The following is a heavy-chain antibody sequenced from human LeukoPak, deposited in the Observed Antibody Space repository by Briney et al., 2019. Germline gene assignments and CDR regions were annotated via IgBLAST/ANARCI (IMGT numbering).Heavy chain of an antibody. CDR1: GFTFTSCW. V-gene: IGHV3-9*01. J-gene: IGHJ4*02. CDR3: AKDIGPGGYSSSWLIDY. CDR2: ISWNSGSI. D-gene: IGHD6-13*01. Sequence: GGSLRLSCTASGFTFTSCWMHWVRQAPGKGLEWVSGISWNSGSIGYADSVKGRFTISRDNAKNSLYLQMNSLRAEDTALYYCAKDIGPGGYSSSWLIDYWGQGTLVTVSS.